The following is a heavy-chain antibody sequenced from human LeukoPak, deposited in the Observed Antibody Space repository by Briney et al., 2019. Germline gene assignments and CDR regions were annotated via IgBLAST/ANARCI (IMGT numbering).Heavy chain of an antibody. J-gene: IGHJ4*02. D-gene: IGHD3-22*01. Sequence: SETLSLTCTVSGGSLTNYYWSWIRQHPGKGLEWVGYMHYSGSANYNPSLKSRVTILADTSKNQFSLKLSSVTAADTAVYYCTRRVYYSDSSGWYFDYWGQGTLVTVSS. CDR2: MHYSGSA. CDR1: GGSLTNYY. CDR3: TRRVYYSDSSGWYFDY. V-gene: IGHV4-59*08.